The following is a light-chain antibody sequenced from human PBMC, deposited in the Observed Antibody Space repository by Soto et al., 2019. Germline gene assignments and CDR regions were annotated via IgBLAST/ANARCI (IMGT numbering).Light chain of an antibody. CDR3: QQLNSYPIT. V-gene: IGKV1-17*01. CDR1: QSIGYY. Sequence: DIQMTQSPSSLSASVGDRLTIACRASQSIGYYLNWYQQKPGKAPQLLIYAASTLQSGVPSRFSGSGSGTEFTLTISSLQPEDFATYYCQQLNSYPITFGQGTRLEIK. CDR2: AAS. J-gene: IGKJ5*01.